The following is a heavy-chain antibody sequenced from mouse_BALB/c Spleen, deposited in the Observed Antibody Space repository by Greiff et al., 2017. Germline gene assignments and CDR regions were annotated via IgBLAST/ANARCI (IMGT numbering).Heavy chain of an antibody. CDR2: ISNGGGST. CDR1: GFTFSSYT. Sequence: EVKVEESGGGLVQPGGSLKLSCAASGFTFSSYTMSWVRQTPEKRLEWVAYISNGGGSTYYPDTVKGRFTISRDNAKNTLYLQMSSLKSEDTAMYYCARHWGIYDGYFGNWGQGTLVTVSA. D-gene: IGHD2-3*01. CDR3: ARHWGIYDGYFGN. V-gene: IGHV5-12-2*01. J-gene: IGHJ3*01.